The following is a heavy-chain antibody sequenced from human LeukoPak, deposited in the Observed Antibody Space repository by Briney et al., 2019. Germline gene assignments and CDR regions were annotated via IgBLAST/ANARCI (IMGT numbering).Heavy chain of an antibody. V-gene: IGHV1-69*06. CDR1: GGTFSSYA. CDR2: IIPIFGTA. Sequence: GASVKVSCKASGGTFSSYAISWVRQAPGQGLEWMGGIIPIFGTANYAQKFQGRVTITAGKSTSTAYMELSSLRSEDTAVYYCARGPGSGYYYGVDYWGQGTLVTVSS. J-gene: IGHJ4*02. CDR3: ARGPGSGYYYGVDY. D-gene: IGHD3-22*01.